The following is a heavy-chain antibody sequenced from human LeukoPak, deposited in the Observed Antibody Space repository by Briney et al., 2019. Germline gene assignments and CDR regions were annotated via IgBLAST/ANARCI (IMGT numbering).Heavy chain of an antibody. CDR1: GFTLSSYA. CDR3: ARDWGYCSGGSCWEGFDP. J-gene: IGHJ5*02. CDR2: ISGSGGST. D-gene: IGHD2-15*01. Sequence: GGSLRLSCAASGFTLSSYAMSWVRQAPGKGLEWVSAISGSGGSTYYADSVKGRFTIPRDNSKNTLYLQMNSLRAEDTAVYYCARDWGYCSGGSCWEGFDPWGQGTLVTVSS. V-gene: IGHV3-23*01.